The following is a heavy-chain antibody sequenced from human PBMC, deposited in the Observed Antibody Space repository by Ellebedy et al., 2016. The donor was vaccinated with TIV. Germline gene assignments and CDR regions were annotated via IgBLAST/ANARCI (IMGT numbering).Heavy chain of an antibody. CDR3: ARVDRYDDFDI. J-gene: IGHJ3*02. CDR1: GGTFSSYA. Sequence: SVKVSXKASGGTFSSYAISWVRQAPGQGLEWMGRIISLLGIANYAQKFQGRVTIIADKSTSTAYMELSSLRFEDTAVYYCARVDRYDDFDIWGQGTMVTVSS. V-gene: IGHV1-69*04. CDR2: IISLLGIA. D-gene: IGHD5/OR15-5a*01.